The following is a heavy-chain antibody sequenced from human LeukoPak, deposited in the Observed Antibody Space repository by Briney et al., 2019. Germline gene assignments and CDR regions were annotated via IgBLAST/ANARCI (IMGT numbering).Heavy chain of an antibody. V-gene: IGHV3-48*01. J-gene: IGHJ4*02. CDR2: ISPRSETK. CDR1: GFTFMNHG. D-gene: IGHD4-11*01. Sequence: GGPLRLSCVASGFTFMNHGMIWVRQAPGKGLEWLSYISPRSETKNYADSVKGRFTISRDDAENSVYLHMNSLRAGDTAVYYCARVRGPTVNTMYYDLWGQGTLVTVSS. CDR3: ARVRGPTVNTMYYDL.